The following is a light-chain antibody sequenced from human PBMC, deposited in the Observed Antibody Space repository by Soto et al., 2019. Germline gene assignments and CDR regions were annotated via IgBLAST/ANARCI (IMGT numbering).Light chain of an antibody. J-gene: IGLJ2*01. CDR3: SSYTSSNTLLSVV. Sequence: QSALTQPASVSGSPGQSITISCTGTSSDVGGYNYVSWYQQHPGKAPKLMIYDVSNRPSGVSNRFSGSKSGNTASLTISGLQAEDEADYYCSSYTSSNTLLSVVFGGGTKLTVL. CDR2: DVS. V-gene: IGLV2-14*01. CDR1: SSDVGGYNY.